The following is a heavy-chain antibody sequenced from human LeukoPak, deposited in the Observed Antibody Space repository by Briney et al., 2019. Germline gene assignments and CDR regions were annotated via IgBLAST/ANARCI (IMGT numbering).Heavy chain of an antibody. D-gene: IGHD6-19*01. V-gene: IGHV3-48*01. CDR3: ARTVQGAGKKMYYFDY. Sequence: GGSLGLSCAASGFTFSSYSMNWVRHAQEEGLEWVSYIRSSSSTIYYADSVKGRFTIGRDNAKNSLYLQMNSLRAEDTAVYYCARTVQGAGKKMYYFDYWGQGTLVTVSS. J-gene: IGHJ4*02. CDR1: GFTFSSYS. CDR2: IRSSSSTI.